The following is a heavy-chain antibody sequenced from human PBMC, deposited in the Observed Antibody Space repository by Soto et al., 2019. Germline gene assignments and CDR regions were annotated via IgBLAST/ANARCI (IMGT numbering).Heavy chain of an antibody. CDR1: GYTFTDYY. V-gene: IGHV1-2*02. CDR2: VNPRNGAT. CDR3: ARLPPPSLYYYGMDV. Sequence: ASVKVSCKASGYTFTDYYIHWVRQAPGQGLEWMGWVNPRNGATNYAQKYQGRVTIIRDTSINTAYMELTRLTSDDTAVYYCARLPPPSLYYYGMDVWGRGTTVTVSS. J-gene: IGHJ6*02.